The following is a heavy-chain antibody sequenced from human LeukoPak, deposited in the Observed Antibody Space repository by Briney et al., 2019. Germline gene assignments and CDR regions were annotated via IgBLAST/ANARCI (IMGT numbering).Heavy chain of an antibody. CDR1: GFTFSDYY. V-gene: IGHV3-23*01. CDR2: IGGSGGST. CDR3: AKDNLLAVAGKGSYGMDV. Sequence: PGGSLRLSCAASGFTFSDYYMSWIRQAPGKGLEWVSAIGGSGGSTYYADSVKGRFTISRDNSKNTLYLQMNSLRAEDTAVYYCAKDNLLAVAGKGSYGMDVWGQGTTVTVSS. D-gene: IGHD6-19*01. J-gene: IGHJ6*02.